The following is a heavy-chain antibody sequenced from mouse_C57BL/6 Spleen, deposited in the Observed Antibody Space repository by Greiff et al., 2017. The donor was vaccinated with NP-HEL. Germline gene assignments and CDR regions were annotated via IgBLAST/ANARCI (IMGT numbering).Heavy chain of an antibody. V-gene: IGHV1-18*01. Sequence: VQLQQSGPELVKPGASVKIPCKASGYTFTDYNMDWVKQSHGKSLEWIGDINPNNGGTIYNQKFKGKATLTVDKSSSTAYMELRSLTSEDTAVYYCARMRTTVVRTYAMDYWGQGTSVTVSS. J-gene: IGHJ4*01. CDR3: ARMRTTVVRTYAMDY. CDR2: INPNNGGT. D-gene: IGHD1-1*01. CDR1: GYTFTDYN.